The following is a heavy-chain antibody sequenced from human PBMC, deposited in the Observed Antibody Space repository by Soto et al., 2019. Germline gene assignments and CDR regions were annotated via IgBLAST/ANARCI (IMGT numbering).Heavy chain of an antibody. CDR1: GFPFSDNA. CDR2: ISDDGDST. V-gene: IGHV3-23*01. CDR3: AKSLSTAVNYGLDV. Sequence: PGGSLRLSCAASGFPFSDNAMTWVRQAPGKGLEWISIISDDGDSTYYAGSVKGRCAVARDHSQNTMFLHMNSLGAEDTAVYYCAKSLSTAVNYGLDVWGQGTSVTVSS. J-gene: IGHJ6*02. D-gene: IGHD2-2*01.